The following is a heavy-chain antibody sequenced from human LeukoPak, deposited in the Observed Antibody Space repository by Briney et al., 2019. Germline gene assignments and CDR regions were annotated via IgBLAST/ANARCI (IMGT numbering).Heavy chain of an antibody. J-gene: IGHJ4*02. CDR3: ARAGSSGYLLDY. CDR1: GVSFSDYF. Sequence: SETLSLTCAVYGVSFSDYFWSWIRQPPGKGLEWIGEISHSGSTTYNPSLRSRVTISGDTSKKQFSLKLSSVTAAGTAVYYCARAGSSGYLLDYWGQGTLVTVSS. D-gene: IGHD3-22*01. CDR2: ISHSGST. V-gene: IGHV4-34*01.